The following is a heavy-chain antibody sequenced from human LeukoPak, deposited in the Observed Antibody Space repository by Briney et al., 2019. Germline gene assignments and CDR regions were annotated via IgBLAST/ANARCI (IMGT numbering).Heavy chain of an antibody. D-gene: IGHD6-19*01. J-gene: IGHJ4*02. CDR3: ARGIIAVAGIVDY. CDR2: MNPNSGNT. V-gene: IGHV1-8*01. Sequence: GASVKVSCKASGYTFTSYDINWVRQATGQGLEWMGWMNPNSGNTGYAQKFQARVTMTRNTSISTAYMELSSLRSEDTAVYYCARGIIAVAGIVDYWGQGTLVTVSS. CDR1: GYTFTSYD.